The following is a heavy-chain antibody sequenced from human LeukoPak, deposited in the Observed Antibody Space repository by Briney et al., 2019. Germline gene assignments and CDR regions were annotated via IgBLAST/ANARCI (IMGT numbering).Heavy chain of an antibody. D-gene: IGHD3-10*01. V-gene: IGHV1-69*13. CDR2: IIPIFGTA. CDR1: GGTFSSYA. Sequence: ASVEVSCKASGGTFSSYAISWVRQAPGQGLEWMGGIIPIFGTANYGQKFQGRVTITADESTSTAYMELSSLRSEDTAVYYCARPYYYGSGSYYTPHVGYYYGMDVWGQGTTVTVSS. CDR3: ARPYYYGSGSYYTPHVGYYYGMDV. J-gene: IGHJ6*02.